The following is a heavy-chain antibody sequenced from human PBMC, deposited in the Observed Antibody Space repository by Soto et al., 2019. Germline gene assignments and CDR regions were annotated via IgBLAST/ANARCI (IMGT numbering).Heavy chain of an antibody. CDR3: ASSYYDILPGSQGFDP. CDR2: ISSSSSYI. CDR1: GFTFSSYS. J-gene: IGHJ5*02. Sequence: EVQLVESGGGLVKPGGSLRLSCAASGFTFSSYSMNWVRQAPGKGLEWVSSISSSSSYIYYADSVKGRFTISRDNAKNSLYLQMNSLRAEDTAVYYCASSYYDILPGSQGFDPWGQGTLVTVSS. V-gene: IGHV3-21*01. D-gene: IGHD3-9*01.